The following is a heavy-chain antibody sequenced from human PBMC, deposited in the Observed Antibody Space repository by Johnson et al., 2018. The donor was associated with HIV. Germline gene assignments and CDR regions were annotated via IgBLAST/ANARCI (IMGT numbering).Heavy chain of an antibody. Sequence: VQLVESGGGVVQPGRSLRLSCAASGFTFSRYAMHWVRQAPGKGLEWVANIKQEGSEKYYVDSVKGRFTISRDNAKNSLYLEMNSLRAEDTAVYYCAKGRSPRIQLRTWAFDIWGQGTMVIVSS. J-gene: IGHJ3*02. D-gene: IGHD5-18*01. V-gene: IGHV3-7*01. CDR1: GFTFSRYA. CDR2: IKQEGSEK. CDR3: AKGRSPRIQLRTWAFDI.